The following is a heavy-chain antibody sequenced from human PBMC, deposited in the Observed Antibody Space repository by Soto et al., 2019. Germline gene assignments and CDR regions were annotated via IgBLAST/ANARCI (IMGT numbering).Heavy chain of an antibody. J-gene: IGHJ4*02. D-gene: IGHD6-13*01. CDR2: ISGSGGST. CDR3: AKDPLPDEHQLVQAPATPYDY. Sequence: GGSLRLSCAASGFTFSSYAMSWVRQAPGKGLEWVSAISGSGGSTYYTDSVKGRFTISRDNSKNTLYLQMNSLRAEDTAVYYCAKDPLPDEHQLVQAPATPYDYWGQGTLVTVSS. CDR1: GFTFSSYA. V-gene: IGHV3-23*01.